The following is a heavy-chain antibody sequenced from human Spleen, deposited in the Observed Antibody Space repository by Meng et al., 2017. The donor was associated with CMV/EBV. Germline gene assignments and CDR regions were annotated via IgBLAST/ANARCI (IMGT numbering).Heavy chain of an antibody. CDR1: GFTLSSYA. CDR3: VKGVRTSSAGDY. J-gene: IGHJ4*01. CDR2: ISVSGGST. Sequence: GESLKISCAASGFTLSSYAMCWVRQAPGKGLEWVSIISVSGGSTNYADSVKGRFTISRDSSKNTLYLQMNNLRAEDSAVYYCVKGVRTSSAGDYWGQGTLVTVSS. V-gene: IGHV3-23*01. D-gene: IGHD2-2*01.